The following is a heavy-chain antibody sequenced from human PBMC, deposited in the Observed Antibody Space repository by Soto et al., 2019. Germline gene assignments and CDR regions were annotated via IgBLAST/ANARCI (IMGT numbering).Heavy chain of an antibody. CDR3: AKWVDCSGGSCYYPSPNFDY. Sequence: GGSLRLSCAASGFTFSSYAMSWVRQAPGKGLEWVSAISGSGGSTYYADSVKGRFTISRANSKNTLYLQMNSLRAEDTAVYYCAKWVDCSGGSCYYPSPNFDYWGQGTLVTVSS. CDR2: ISGSGGST. V-gene: IGHV3-23*01. J-gene: IGHJ4*02. CDR1: GFTFSSYA. D-gene: IGHD2-15*01.